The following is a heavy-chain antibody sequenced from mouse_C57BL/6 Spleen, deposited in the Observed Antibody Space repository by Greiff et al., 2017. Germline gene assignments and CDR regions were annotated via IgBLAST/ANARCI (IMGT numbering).Heavy chain of an antibody. CDR2: IDPETGGT. CDR1: GYTFTDYE. J-gene: IGHJ2*01. D-gene: IGHD2-4*01. V-gene: IGHV1-15*01. CDR3: TRDDYDGGCFDY. Sequence: QVQLQQSGAELVRPGASVTLSCKASGYTFTDYEMHWVKQTPVHGLEWIGAIDPETGGTAYNQKFQGKAILTADKSSSTAYMELRSLTSEDSAVDYCTRDDYDGGCFDYWGQGTTRTVSS.